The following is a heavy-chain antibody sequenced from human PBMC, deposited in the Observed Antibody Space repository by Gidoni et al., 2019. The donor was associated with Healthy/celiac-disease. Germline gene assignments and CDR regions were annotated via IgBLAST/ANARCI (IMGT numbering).Heavy chain of an antibody. Sequence: QVQLQESGPGLVTPSQTLSLPCTVSGGSLSSGGYYWSWIRQHPGKGLEWIGYIYYSGSTYYNPSLKSRVTISVDTSKNQFSLKLSSVTAADTAVYYCARNVVVTASNWFDPWGQGTLVTVSS. D-gene: IGHD2-21*02. V-gene: IGHV4-31*03. CDR2: IYYSGST. J-gene: IGHJ5*02. CDR3: ARNVVVTASNWFDP. CDR1: GGSLSSGGYY.